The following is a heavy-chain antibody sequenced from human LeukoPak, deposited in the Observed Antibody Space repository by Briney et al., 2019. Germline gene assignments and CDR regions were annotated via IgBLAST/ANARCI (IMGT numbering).Heavy chain of an antibody. Sequence: PSETLSLTCTVSGGSISSSSYYWGWIRQPPGKGLEWIGEINHSGSTNYNPSLKSRVTISVDTSKNQFSLKLSSVTAADTAVYYCARDLTFDYWGQGTLVTVSS. CDR3: ARDLTFDY. J-gene: IGHJ4*02. D-gene: IGHD4/OR15-4a*01. V-gene: IGHV4-39*07. CDR2: INHSGST. CDR1: GGSISSSSYY.